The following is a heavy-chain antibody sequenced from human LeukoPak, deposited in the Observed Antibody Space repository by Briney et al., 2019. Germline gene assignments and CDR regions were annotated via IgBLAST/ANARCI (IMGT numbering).Heavy chain of an antibody. J-gene: IGHJ1*01. V-gene: IGHV3-66*01. CDR1: GFTFSSYA. Sequence: PGGYLRLYCAASGFTFSSYAMSWVRQAPGKGLEWVSIIYSGGNTYSADSVKGRFTISRDNSKNTLYLQMNSLRAEDTAVYYCARDPLYDPGTEYFQHWGQGTLVTVSS. CDR2: IYSGGNT. CDR3: ARDPLYDPGTEYFQH. D-gene: IGHD1-14*01.